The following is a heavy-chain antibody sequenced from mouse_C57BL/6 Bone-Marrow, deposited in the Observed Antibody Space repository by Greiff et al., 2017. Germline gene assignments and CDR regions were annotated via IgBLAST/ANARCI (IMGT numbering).Heavy chain of an antibody. V-gene: IGHV1-81*01. CDR3: ASDSYGSSRFAY. Sequence: QVHVKQSGAELARPGASVTLSCKASGYTFTSYGISWVQQRPGQGLEWIGEIYPRSGNTYYNEKFKGKATLTADNSSSTVYMVLRRLTSEDSAVYFCASDSYGSSRFAYWGQGTLVTVSA. CDR1: GYTFTSYG. CDR2: IYPRSGNT. J-gene: IGHJ3*01. D-gene: IGHD1-1*01.